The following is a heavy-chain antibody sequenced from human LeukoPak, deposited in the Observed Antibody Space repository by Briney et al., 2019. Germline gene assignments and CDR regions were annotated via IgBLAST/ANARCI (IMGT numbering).Heavy chain of an antibody. Sequence: GGSLRLSCAASGFTFSDYSMHWVRQAPGKGLNWVAFIRYDGNNKYYADSVKGRFTISRDNSKNTLYLQMNSLRAEDTAVYYCAREVVGAGMIDYWGQGTLVTVSS. CDR2: IRYDGNNK. CDR1: GFTFSDYS. J-gene: IGHJ4*02. D-gene: IGHD1-26*01. V-gene: IGHV3-30*02. CDR3: AREVVGAGMIDY.